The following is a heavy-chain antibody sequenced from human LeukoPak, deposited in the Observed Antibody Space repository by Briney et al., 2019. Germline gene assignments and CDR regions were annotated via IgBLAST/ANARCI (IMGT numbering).Heavy chain of an antibody. Sequence: GGSLRLSCAASGFTFSSYSMNWVRQAPGKGLEWVSSISTSSTYIYYADSVKGRFTISRDNAKNSLYPQMNSLRAEDTAVYYCARDPPFIIGTTFFDYWGQGTLVTVSS. D-gene: IGHD1-20*01. V-gene: IGHV3-21*01. CDR1: GFTFSSYS. CDR3: ARDPPFIIGTTFFDY. CDR2: ISTSSTYI. J-gene: IGHJ4*02.